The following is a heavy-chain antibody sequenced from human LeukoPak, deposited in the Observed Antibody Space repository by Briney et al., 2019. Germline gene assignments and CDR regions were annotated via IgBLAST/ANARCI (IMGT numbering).Heavy chain of an antibody. D-gene: IGHD3-16*01. CDR3: VRNRGAYYYETGY. Sequence: TGGSLRLSCAVSGFTVSGDFMNWVRQAPGKGLEWVSVIYSGGDTYYADSVEGRFTISRDNSKNTLYLQMNRLRIEDTAVYYCVRNRGAYYYETGYWGQGILVTVSS. CDR2: IYSGGDT. J-gene: IGHJ4*02. V-gene: IGHV3-66*01. CDR1: GFTVSGDF.